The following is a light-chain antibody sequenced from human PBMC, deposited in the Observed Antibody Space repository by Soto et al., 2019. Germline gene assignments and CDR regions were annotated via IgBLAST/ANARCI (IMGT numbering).Light chain of an antibody. CDR1: SSDDGGYNY. CDR2: EVN. Sequence: SVLTQPPSASGYPGQAVASSYTGTSSDDGGYNYVAWYQQHPGKAPKLMIYEVNKRPSGVPDRFYGSKSGNTASLTVSGLQAEDEADYYCSSYAGSSNVFGTGTKVTVL. V-gene: IGLV2-8*01. J-gene: IGLJ1*01. CDR3: SSYAGSSNV.